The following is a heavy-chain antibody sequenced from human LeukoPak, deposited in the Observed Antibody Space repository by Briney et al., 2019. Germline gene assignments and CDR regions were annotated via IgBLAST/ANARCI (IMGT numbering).Heavy chain of an antibody. CDR2: IYYSGST. CDR3: GKRIIGGGGGGNFDY. J-gene: IGHJ4*02. CDR1: GGSISSSSYY. V-gene: IGHV4-39*01. D-gene: IGHD3-16*01. Sequence: SETLSLTCTVSGGSISSSSYYWGWIRQPPGKGLEWIGSIYYSGSTYYNPSLKSRVTISVDTSKNQFSLKLSSVTAADTAVYYWGKRIIGGGGGGNFDYWGQGTLVTVSS.